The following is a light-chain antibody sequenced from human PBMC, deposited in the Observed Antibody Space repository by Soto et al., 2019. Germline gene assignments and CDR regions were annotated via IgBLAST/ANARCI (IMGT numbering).Light chain of an antibody. Sequence: QPVLTQSPSASASLGASVKLTCTLSSGHSSYAIAWHQQQPETGPQYLMKLNGDGSHSKGDGIPDRFSGSSTGAERYLTIASLQSEDEADYYCQTWGTGIQVFGGGTKLTVL. J-gene: IGLJ2*01. V-gene: IGLV4-69*01. CDR3: QTWGTGIQV. CDR2: LNGDGSH. CDR1: SGHSSYA.